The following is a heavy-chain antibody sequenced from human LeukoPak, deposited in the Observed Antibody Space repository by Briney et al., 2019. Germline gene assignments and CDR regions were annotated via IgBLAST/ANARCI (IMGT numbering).Heavy chain of an antibody. CDR1: GGTFSSYA. V-gene: IGHV1-69*13. J-gene: IGHJ4*02. D-gene: IGHD3-22*01. Sequence: SVKVSCKASGGTFSSYAISWVRQAPGQGLEWMGGIIPIFGTANYAQKFQGRVTITADESTSTAYMELSSLRSEDTAVYYCARADYYDSSGYYFDFGYFDYWGQGTLVTVSS. CDR2: IIPIFGTA. CDR3: ARADYYDSSGYYFDFGYFDY.